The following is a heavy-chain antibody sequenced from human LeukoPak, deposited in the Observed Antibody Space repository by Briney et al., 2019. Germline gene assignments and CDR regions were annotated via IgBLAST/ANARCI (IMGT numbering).Heavy chain of an antibody. V-gene: IGHV3-7*01. D-gene: IGHD2-15*01. CDR2: IKQDGSEK. Sequence: PGGSLRLSCAASGFTFSSYWMSWVRQAPGKGLEWVANIKQDGSEKYYVDSVKGRFTISRDNAKNSLYLQMNSLRAEDTAVYYCAKGGGSIGRSYYFDYWGQGTLVTVSS. CDR3: AKGGGSIGRSYYFDY. J-gene: IGHJ4*02. CDR1: GFTFSSYW.